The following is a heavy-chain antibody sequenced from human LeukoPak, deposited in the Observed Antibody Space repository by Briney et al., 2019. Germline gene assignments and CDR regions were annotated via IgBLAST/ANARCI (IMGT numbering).Heavy chain of an antibody. Sequence: ASVKVTCKSSGSTFTVYYFHWVRQAHGPGLEWEGWTNPKSGGTSSAQNFQGRVTLTRDTSIDTVYMELSRLRSDDTSLYYCARIRTSLSGCYYFDYWGQGTLVTVSS. J-gene: IGHJ4*02. CDR3: ARIRTSLSGCYYFDY. CDR1: GSTFTVYY. D-gene: IGHD2/OR15-2a*01. V-gene: IGHV1-2*02. CDR2: TNPKSGGT.